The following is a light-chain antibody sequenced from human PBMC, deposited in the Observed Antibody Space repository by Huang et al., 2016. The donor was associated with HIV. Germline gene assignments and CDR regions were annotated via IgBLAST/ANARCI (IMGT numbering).Light chain of an antibody. CDR3: LQHHTYPYT. CDR2: GAF. V-gene: IGKV1-17*03. J-gene: IGKJ2*01. CDR1: QDINNY. Sequence: DIEMTQSPSAMSASVGARVTISCRASQDINNYLAWFQQKPGKVPQRLIYGAFTLQGGVPSRFSGSGSETEFTLTISNLQPEDFATYYCLQHHTYPYTFGQGTRLDIK.